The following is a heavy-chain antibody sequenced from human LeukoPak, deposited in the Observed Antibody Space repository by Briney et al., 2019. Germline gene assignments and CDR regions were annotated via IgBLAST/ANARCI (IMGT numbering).Heavy chain of an antibody. V-gene: IGHV3-73*01. CDR1: GFTFSGSA. J-gene: IGHJ4*02. CDR3: TTDPARGIRGY. CDR2: IRSKANSYAT. Sequence: GGFLRLSCAASGFTFSGSAMHWVRQASGKGLEWVGRIRSKANSYATAYAASVKGRFTISRDDSKNTLYLQMNSLNIEDTAVYYCTTDPARGIRGYWGQGTLVTVSS. D-gene: IGHD3-10*01.